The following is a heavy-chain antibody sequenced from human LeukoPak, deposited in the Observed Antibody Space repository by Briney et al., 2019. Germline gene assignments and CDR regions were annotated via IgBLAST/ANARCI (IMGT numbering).Heavy chain of an antibody. J-gene: IGHJ4*02. Sequence: PGGSLRLSCAASGFTLNNYATSWVRQAPGQGLEWVSAISASGADTNYADSVKGRFTISRDASKNTLYLQMNSLRDEDTAVYFCAKQLASGNFYPTGDDYWGQGTLVTVSS. V-gene: IGHV3-23*01. CDR2: ISASGADT. D-gene: IGHD3-10*01. CDR1: GFTLNNYA. CDR3: AKQLASGNFYPTGDDY.